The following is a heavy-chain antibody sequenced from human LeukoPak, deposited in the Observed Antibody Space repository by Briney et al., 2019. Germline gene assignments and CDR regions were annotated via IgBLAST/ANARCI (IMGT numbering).Heavy chain of an antibody. Sequence: SETLSLTYTVSGDSISIYYWTWIRQPPGKGLEWIGYISNSGSTNYNPSLKSRVTISVDTSKKQVSLKLRSVTAADTAVYYCARVRGYSYGYLDYWGQGTLVTVSS. CDR3: ARVRGYSYGYLDY. J-gene: IGHJ4*02. CDR2: ISNSGST. CDR1: GDSISIYY. V-gene: IGHV4-59*08. D-gene: IGHD5-18*01.